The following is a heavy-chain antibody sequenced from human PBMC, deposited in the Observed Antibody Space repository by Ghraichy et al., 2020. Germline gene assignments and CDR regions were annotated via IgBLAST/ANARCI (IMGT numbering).Heavy chain of an antibody. D-gene: IGHD2/OR15-2a*01. CDR1: GYSFTSYW. J-gene: IGHJ6*02. CDR2: IYPGDSDT. V-gene: IGHV5-51*01. Sequence: GESLNISCKGSGYSFTSYWIGWVRQMPGKGLEWMGIIYPGDSDTRYSPSFQGQVTISADKSISTAYLQWSSLKASDTAMYYCARPFLLGDYGMDVWGQGTTVTVSS. CDR3: ARPFLLGDYGMDV.